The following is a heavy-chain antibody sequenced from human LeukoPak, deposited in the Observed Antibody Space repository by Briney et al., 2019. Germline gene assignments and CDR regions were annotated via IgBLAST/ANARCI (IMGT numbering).Heavy chain of an antibody. CDR2: INHDGRT. Sequence: SETLSLTCSVYGGSFSGHYWSWIRQAPEKGLEWIGEINHDGRTNSNLSLKSRVTISVDTSKNQFSLELTSVTTEDTAVYYCARERGGGGFGVVIKRSYYYMDVWGKGTAVTVSS. J-gene: IGHJ6*03. CDR1: GGSFSGHY. D-gene: IGHD3-3*01. V-gene: IGHV4-34*01. CDR3: ARERGGGGFGVVIKRSYYYMDV.